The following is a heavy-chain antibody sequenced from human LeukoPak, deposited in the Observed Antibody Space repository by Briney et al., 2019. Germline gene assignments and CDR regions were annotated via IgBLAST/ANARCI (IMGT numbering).Heavy chain of an antibody. V-gene: IGHV3-30*18. Sequence: GRSLRLSCATSGFTFSSYVMHWVRQAPGKGLEWVAVISYDGSNKYYADSVKGRFTISRDNSKNTLYLQMNSLRAEDTAVYYCAKDLSGGVVVITTSGYWGQGTLVTVSS. CDR3: AKDLSGGVVVITTSGY. CDR1: GFTFSSYV. CDR2: ISYDGSNK. D-gene: IGHD3-22*01. J-gene: IGHJ4*02.